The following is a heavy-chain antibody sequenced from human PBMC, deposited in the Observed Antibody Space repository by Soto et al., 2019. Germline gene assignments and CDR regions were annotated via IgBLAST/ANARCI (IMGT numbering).Heavy chain of an antibody. Sequence: GGSLRLSCAASGFTFSNAWMNWVRQAPGKGLEWVGRIKSKTDGGTTDYAAPVKGRFTISRDDSKNTLYLQMNSLKTEDTAVYYCTTDEPKDYDILTGYHHWGQGTLVTVSS. CDR1: GFTFSNAW. D-gene: IGHD3-9*01. J-gene: IGHJ4*02. CDR2: IKSKTDGGTT. V-gene: IGHV3-15*07. CDR3: TTDEPKDYDILTGYHH.